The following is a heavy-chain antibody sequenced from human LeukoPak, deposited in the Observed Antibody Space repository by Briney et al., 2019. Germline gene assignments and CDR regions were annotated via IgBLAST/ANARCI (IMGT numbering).Heavy chain of an antibody. CDR3: ARSAAADLFYYYYGMDV. J-gene: IGHJ6*02. D-gene: IGHD6-13*01. Sequence: SVKVSCKASGGTFSSYAISWVRQAPGQGLEWMGRIIPILGIANYAQKFQGRVTITADKSTSTAYMELSSLRSEDTAVYYCARSAAADLFYYYYGMDVWGQGTTVTVSS. V-gene: IGHV1-69*04. CDR2: IIPILGIA. CDR1: GGTFSSYA.